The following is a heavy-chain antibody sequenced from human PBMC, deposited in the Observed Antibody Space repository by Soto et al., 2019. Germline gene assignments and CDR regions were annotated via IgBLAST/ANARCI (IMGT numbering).Heavy chain of an antibody. J-gene: IGHJ3*02. CDR3: ASVRVYGDLAAFDI. D-gene: IGHD4-17*01. Sequence: GSLRLSCAASGFTFSSYSMNWVRQAPGKGLEWVSSISSSSSYIYYADSVKGRFTISRDNAKNSLYLQMNSLRAEDTAVYYCASVRVYGDLAAFDIWGQGTMVTVSS. CDR2: ISSSSSYI. V-gene: IGHV3-21*01. CDR1: GFTFSSYS.